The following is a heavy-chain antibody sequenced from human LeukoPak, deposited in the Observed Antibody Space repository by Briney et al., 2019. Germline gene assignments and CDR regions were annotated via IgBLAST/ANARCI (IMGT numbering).Heavy chain of an antibody. CDR3: CALTGTNAVYYYYYGMDV. V-gene: IGHV3-74*01. D-gene: IGHD1-20*01. CDR1: GFTVSSNY. CDR2: INSDGSST. J-gene: IGHJ6*02. Sequence: GGSLRLSCAASGFTVSSNYMSWVRQAPGKGLVWVSRINSDGSSTSYADSVKGRFTISRDNARNTLYLQMNSLRAEDTAVYYCCALTGTNAVYYYYYGMDVWGQGTTVTVSS.